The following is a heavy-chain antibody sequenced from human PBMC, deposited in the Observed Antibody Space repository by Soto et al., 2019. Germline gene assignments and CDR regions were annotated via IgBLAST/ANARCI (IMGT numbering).Heavy chain of an antibody. V-gene: IGHV1-3*04. CDR1: GITYTTYA. D-gene: IGHD5-12*01. J-gene: IGHJ5*02. Sequence: QVQVVQSGAEVKKPGASVKVSCKASGITYTTYAIHWVRQAPGQGLEWMGWINTGNGNTRYSQRFQGRVTLTTDTSARTAYMDLSSLTSEDTAVYYCARAISSYVTWGQGTLITVSS. CDR3: ARAISSYVT. CDR2: INTGNGNT.